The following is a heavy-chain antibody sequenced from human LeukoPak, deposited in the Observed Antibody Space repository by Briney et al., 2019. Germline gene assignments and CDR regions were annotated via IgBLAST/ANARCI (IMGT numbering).Heavy chain of an antibody. CDR3: AKADGRRPDYYYGMDV. CDR2: IRSSGDDT. D-gene: IGHD1-1*01. Sequence: PGRSLRLSCAASGFTFSSYSMNWVRQAPGKGLEWVSSIRSSGDDTSSADSVKGRFTIFRDNSKSTLYLQMNSLRAEDTAVYYCAKADGRRPDYYYGMDVWGQGTTVTVSS. V-gene: IGHV3-23*01. CDR1: GFTFSSYS. J-gene: IGHJ6*02.